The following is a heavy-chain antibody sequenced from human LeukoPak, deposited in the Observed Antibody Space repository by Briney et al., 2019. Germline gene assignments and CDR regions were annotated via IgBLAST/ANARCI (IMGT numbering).Heavy chain of an antibody. D-gene: IGHD5-18*01. V-gene: IGHV3-21*01. CDR2: ISSSSSYI. CDR3: ARGESYGFKIDY. J-gene: IGHJ4*02. Sequence: PGGSLRLSCAASGFTFSSYSMNWVRQAPGKGLEWVSSISSSSSYIYYADSVKGRFTVSRDNAKNSLYLQMNSLRAEDTAVYYCARGESYGFKIDYWGQGTLVTVSS. CDR1: GFTFSSYS.